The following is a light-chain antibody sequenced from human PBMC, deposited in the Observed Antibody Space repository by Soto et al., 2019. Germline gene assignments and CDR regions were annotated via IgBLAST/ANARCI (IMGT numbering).Light chain of an antibody. CDR1: QTTNNY. Sequence: DIQMAQSPSCLSASAGDRVTMTCRASQTTNNYLNWYQLKPGKAPKLLIYAASTLQTGVPSRFTGSGSGTDFTLTIISLQPEDYATYFCKQSYSMPYAFGPGTKVDIK. J-gene: IGKJ2*01. V-gene: IGKV1-39*01. CDR2: AAS. CDR3: KQSYSMPYA.